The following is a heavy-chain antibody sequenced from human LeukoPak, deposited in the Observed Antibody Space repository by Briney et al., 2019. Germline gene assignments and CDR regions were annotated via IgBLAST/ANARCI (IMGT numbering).Heavy chain of an antibody. J-gene: IGHJ4*02. CDR2: ISAYNGNT. Sequence: ASVKVSCKASGYTFTSYGISWVRQAPGQGLEWMGWISAYNGNTNYAQKLQGRVTITRDTSASTAYMELSSLRSEDTAVYYCARDVGYCSSTSCDSYYFDYWGQGTLVTVSS. CDR3: ARDVGYCSSTSCDSYYFDY. CDR1: GYTFTSYG. V-gene: IGHV1-18*01. D-gene: IGHD2-2*01.